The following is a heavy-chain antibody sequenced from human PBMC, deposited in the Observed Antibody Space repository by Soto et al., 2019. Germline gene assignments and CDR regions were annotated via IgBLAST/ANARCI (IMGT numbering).Heavy chain of an antibody. CDR2: INAGNGNT. J-gene: IGHJ4*02. D-gene: IGHD1-26*01. CDR3: ARVYDSGSYIALSKKGSFDY. Sequence: ASVKVSCKASGYTFTSYAMHWVRQAPGQRLEWMGWINAGNGNTKYSQKFQGRVTITRDTSASTAYMELSSLRSEDTAVYYCARVYDSGSYIALSKKGSFDYWGQGTLVTVSS. V-gene: IGHV1-3*01. CDR1: GYTFTSYA.